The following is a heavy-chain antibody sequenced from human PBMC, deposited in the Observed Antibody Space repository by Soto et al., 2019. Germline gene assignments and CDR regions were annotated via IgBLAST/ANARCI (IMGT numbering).Heavy chain of an antibody. CDR2: ISAYNGNT. CDR3: ARDWGDYVGYYFDY. V-gene: IGHV1-18*01. D-gene: IGHD4-17*01. J-gene: IGHJ4*02. CDR1: GYTFTSYG. Sequence: EASVKVSCKASGYTFTSYGISWVRQAPGQGLEWMGWISAYNGNTNYAQKLQGRVTMTTDTSTSTAYMELRSLRSDDTAVYYCARDWGDYVGYYFDYWGQGTLVTVSS.